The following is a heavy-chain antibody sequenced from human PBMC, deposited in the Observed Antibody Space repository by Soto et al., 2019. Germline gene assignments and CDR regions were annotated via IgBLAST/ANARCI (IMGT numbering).Heavy chain of an antibody. V-gene: IGHV3-23*01. CDR1: GFTFSSYV. D-gene: IGHD5-12*01. Sequence: DVQLLESGGGLVQPGGSLRLSCIASGFTFSSYVMSWVRQAPGKGLEWVSGLSGTDRSTYYADSVKGRFTISRDNSKNTLYLQMNSQRAEDTAVYYCARDGEEGDGYKRFWGQGTLVTVSS. J-gene: IGHJ4*02. CDR2: LSGTDRST. CDR3: ARDGEEGDGYKRF.